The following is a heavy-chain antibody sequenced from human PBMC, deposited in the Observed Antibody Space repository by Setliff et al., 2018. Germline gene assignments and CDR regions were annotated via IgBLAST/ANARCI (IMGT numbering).Heavy chain of an antibody. CDR2: IWYDGSNK. D-gene: IGHD4-4*01. V-gene: IGHV3-33*06. Sequence: SCAASGFTFSSYGMHWVRQAPGKGLEWVAVIWYDGSNKYYADSVKGRFTISRDNSKNTLYLQMNSLRAEDTAVYYCAKGGKYTVTTDDAFDIWGQGTMVTVSS. CDR1: GFTFSSYG. J-gene: IGHJ3*02. CDR3: AKGGKYTVTTDDAFDI.